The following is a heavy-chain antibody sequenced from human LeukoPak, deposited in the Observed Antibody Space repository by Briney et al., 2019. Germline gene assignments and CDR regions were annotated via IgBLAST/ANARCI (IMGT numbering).Heavy chain of an antibody. CDR1: GGSISSSSYY. Sequence: SETLSLTCTVSGGSISSSSYYWGWIRQPPGKGLEWIGNIYYTGSTYYNPSLKSRVTISVETSKNQFSLKLSSVTAADTAVYYCARLRWLQHFDYWGQGTLVTVSS. J-gene: IGHJ4*02. V-gene: IGHV4-39*01. CDR2: IYYTGST. CDR3: ARLRWLQHFDY. D-gene: IGHD5-24*01.